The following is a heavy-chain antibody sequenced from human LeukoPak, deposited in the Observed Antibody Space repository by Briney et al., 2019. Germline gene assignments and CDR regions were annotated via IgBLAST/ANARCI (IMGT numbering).Heavy chain of an antibody. J-gene: IGHJ6*02. CDR2: INRDGSER. V-gene: IGHV3-7*03. Sequence: GGSLRLSCAASGFTFSCCAMHWVRQAPGKGLEWVANINRDGSERYYVDSVKGRFTISRDDAKSSLYLQMNSLRAEDTAVYYCARRNAMDVWGQGTTVIVFS. CDR1: GFTFSCCA. CDR3: ARRNAMDV.